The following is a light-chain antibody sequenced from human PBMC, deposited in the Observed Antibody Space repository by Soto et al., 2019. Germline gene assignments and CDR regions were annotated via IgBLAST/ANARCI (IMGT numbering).Light chain of an antibody. CDR2: EVT. J-gene: IGLJ1*01. CDR3: SSYTTSSTV. Sequence: QSALTQPASVSGSPGQSITISCTGTSSDGADYKDVSWYQQHPGKAPKLMIYEVTYRPSGVSNRFSGSKSGTTASLTISGLPAEDEAEYCCSSYTTSSTVFGTGTKLTVL. V-gene: IGLV2-14*01. CDR1: SSDGADYKD.